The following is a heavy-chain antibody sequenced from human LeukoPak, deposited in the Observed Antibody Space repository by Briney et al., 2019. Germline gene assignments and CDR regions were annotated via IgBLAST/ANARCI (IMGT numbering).Heavy chain of an antibody. CDR1: GYTYW. Sequence: GESLKISCKASGYTYWIGWVRQMPGKGLEWMGIIYPGDSETKYSPSFQGQVTISVDKSINTAYLEWSKLKASDTAIYYCARRAYCSGVTCYGAVKGAFDIWGQGTMVTVSS. D-gene: IGHD2-15*01. V-gene: IGHV5-51*01. CDR3: ARRAYCSGVTCYGAVKGAFDI. CDR2: IYPGDSET. J-gene: IGHJ3*02.